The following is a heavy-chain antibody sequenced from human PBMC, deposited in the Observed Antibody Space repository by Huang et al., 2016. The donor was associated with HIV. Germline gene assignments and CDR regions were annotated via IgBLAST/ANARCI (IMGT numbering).Heavy chain of an antibody. Sequence: QLQLQGSGPGLVKPSETLSLTCTVSGGSITSSSYYWGWNRQPPGTGLEWVGSIYYRGITDYNPSLKCRVTVSVDTSKNQFSLKLRSVTAADTAVYYCARHFSYYDSSGYTPWDAFDIWGQGTMVTVSS. V-gene: IGHV4-39*01. D-gene: IGHD3-22*01. CDR3: ARHFSYYDSSGYTPWDAFDI. CDR2: IYYRGIT. J-gene: IGHJ3*02. CDR1: GGSITSSSYY.